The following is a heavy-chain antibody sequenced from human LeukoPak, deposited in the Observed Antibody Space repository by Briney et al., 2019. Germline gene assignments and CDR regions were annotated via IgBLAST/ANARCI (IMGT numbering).Heavy chain of an antibody. CDR3: AKLGYYDSSGYRLGTAFDI. CDR2: ISGSGGST. V-gene: IGHV3-23*01. Sequence: GGSLRLSCAASGFTFSSYAMSWVRQAPGKGLEWVSAISGSGGSTYYADSVKGRFTISRDNSKNMLYLQMNSLRAEDTAVYYCAKLGYYDSSGYRLGTAFDIWGQGTMVNVSS. J-gene: IGHJ3*02. D-gene: IGHD3-22*01. CDR1: GFTFSSYA.